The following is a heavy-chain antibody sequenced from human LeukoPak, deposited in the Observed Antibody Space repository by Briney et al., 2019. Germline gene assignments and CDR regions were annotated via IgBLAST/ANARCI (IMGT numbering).Heavy chain of an antibody. CDR1: GYIFTSYG. J-gene: IGHJ4*02. Sequence: ASVKVSCKASGYIFTSYGISWVRQAPGQGLEWMGWISVYNDNKNYAQKFRGRVTMTTDPSTSTAHMELRSLRSYDTAVYYCARDIDYVWGSYRYPGYWGQGTLVTVPS. V-gene: IGHV1-18*01. CDR2: ISVYNDNK. D-gene: IGHD3-16*02. CDR3: ARDIDYVWGSYRYPGY.